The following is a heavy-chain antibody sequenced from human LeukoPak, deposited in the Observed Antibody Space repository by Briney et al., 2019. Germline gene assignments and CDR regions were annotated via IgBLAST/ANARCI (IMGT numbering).Heavy chain of an antibody. J-gene: IGHJ3*02. CDR3: ARDSGIAARPGAFDI. V-gene: IGHV1-18*01. CDR1: GYTFTSYG. D-gene: IGHD6-6*01. CDR2: ISTYNANT. Sequence: GASVKVSCKASGYTFTSYGISWVRQAPGQGLEWMGWISTYNANTNYAQKLQGRVTMTTDTSTSTAYMELRSLRSDDTAVYYCARDSGIAARPGAFDIWGQGTMVTVSS.